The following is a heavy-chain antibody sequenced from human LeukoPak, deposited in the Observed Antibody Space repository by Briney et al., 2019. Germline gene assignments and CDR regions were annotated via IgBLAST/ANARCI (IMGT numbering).Heavy chain of an antibody. CDR1: GFTFSSYA. Sequence: PGGSLRLSCAASGFTFSSYAMSWVRQAPGKGLEWVSTISGSGGSTYYADSVKGRFTISRDNAKNSLYLQMNSLRSEDTAVYYCASWALTRGTTVRSWFDPWGQGTLVTVSS. J-gene: IGHJ5*02. CDR2: ISGSGGST. D-gene: IGHD4-11*01. CDR3: ASWALTRGTTVRSWFDP. V-gene: IGHV3-23*01.